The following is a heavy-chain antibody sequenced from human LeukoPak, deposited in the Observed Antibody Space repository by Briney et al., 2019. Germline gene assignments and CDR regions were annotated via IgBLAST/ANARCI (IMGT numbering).Heavy chain of an antibody. CDR1: GFTFSDYW. J-gene: IGHJ6*04. CDR3: AELGITMIGGV. D-gene: IGHD3-10*02. CDR2: ITNDETNT. Sequence: PGGSLRLSCAASGFTFSDYWIHWVRQAPGKGLVWVSRITNDETNTKYADSVDGRFTISRDNAKNTVYLQINSLRAEDTAVYYCAELGITMIGGVWGKGTTVTISS. V-gene: IGHV3-74*01.